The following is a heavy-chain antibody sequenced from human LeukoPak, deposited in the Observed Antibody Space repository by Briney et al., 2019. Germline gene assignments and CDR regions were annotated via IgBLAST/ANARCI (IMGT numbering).Heavy chain of an antibody. V-gene: IGHV4-34*01. J-gene: IGHJ6*02. CDR1: GGSFSGYY. D-gene: IGHD3-10*01. CDR3: ARGGGTMVRGVHYYGMDV. Sequence: PSETLSLTCAVYGGSFSGYYWSWIRQPPGKGLEWIGEINHSGSTNYNPSLKSRVTISVDTSKNQFSLKLSSVTAADTAVYYCARGGGTMVRGVHYYGMDVWGQGTLVTVSS. CDR2: INHSGST.